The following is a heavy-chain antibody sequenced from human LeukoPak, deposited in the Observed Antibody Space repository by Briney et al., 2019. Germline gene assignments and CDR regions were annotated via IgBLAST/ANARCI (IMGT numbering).Heavy chain of an antibody. V-gene: IGHV1-8*01. J-gene: IGHJ5*02. CDR1: GYTFTSYD. Sequence: ASVKVSCKASGYTFTSYDINWVRQATGQGLEWMGWMNPNSGNTGYAQKFQGRVTMTRNTSISTAYMELSSLRSEDTAVYYCARGLSFRYCSGGSCYSRLSWFDPWGQGTLVTVSS. CDR3: ARGLSFRYCSGGSCYSRLSWFDP. D-gene: IGHD2-15*01. CDR2: MNPNSGNT.